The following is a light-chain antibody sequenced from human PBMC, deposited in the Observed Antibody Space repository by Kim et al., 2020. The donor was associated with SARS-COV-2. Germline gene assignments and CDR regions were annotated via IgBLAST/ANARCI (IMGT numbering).Light chain of an antibody. J-gene: IGKJ2*01. V-gene: IGKV1-5*03. CDR2: KAS. CDR1: QSISSW. Sequence: DIQMTQSPSTLSASVGDRVTITCRASQSISSWLAWYQQKPGKAPKLLIYKASSLESGVPSRFSGSGSGTEFTLTISSLQPDEFATYYCQQYNSYSPNIFCQGTKLVI. CDR3: QQYNSYSPNI.